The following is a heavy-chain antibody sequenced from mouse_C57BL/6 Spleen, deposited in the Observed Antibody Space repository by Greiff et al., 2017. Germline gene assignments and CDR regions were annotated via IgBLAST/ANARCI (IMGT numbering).Heavy chain of an antibody. CDR3: AREGAYYDYDWYFDV. D-gene: IGHD2-4*01. Sequence: EVKVEESGPGLVKPSQSLSLTCSVTGYSFTSGYYWYWIRQFPGNKLEWMGYISYDGSNNYNPSLKNRIAITRDPSKNQFFLKLNSVTTEDTATYYCAREGAYYDYDWYFDVWGTGTTVTVSS. CDR2: ISYDGSN. J-gene: IGHJ1*03. V-gene: IGHV3-6*01. CDR1: GYSFTSGYY.